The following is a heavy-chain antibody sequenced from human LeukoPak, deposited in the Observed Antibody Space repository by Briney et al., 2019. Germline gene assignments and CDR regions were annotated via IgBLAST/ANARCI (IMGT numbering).Heavy chain of an antibody. Sequence: GASLQISCKGSGYSFTSYWIGWVRQAPGQGLEWMGWINPNSGGTNYAQKFQGRVTMTRDTSISTAYMELSRLRSDDTAVYYCAGSELDSSGYPDLNYWGQGTLVTVSS. CDR3: AGSELDSSGYPDLNY. CDR1: GYSFTSYW. J-gene: IGHJ4*02. V-gene: IGHV1-2*02. D-gene: IGHD3-22*01. CDR2: INPNSGGT.